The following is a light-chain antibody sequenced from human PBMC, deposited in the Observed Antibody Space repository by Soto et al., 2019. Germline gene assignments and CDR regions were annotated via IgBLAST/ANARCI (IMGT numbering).Light chain of an antibody. CDR1: SSDVGGYNY. Sequence: QSALTQPASVSGSPGQSITISCTGTSSDVGGYNYVSWYQQHPGKAPKLIIYEVSNRPSGVSNRFSGSKSGNTASLTISGLQAEDEADYYCSSFTSTSTLPYVFGTGTKLTV. CDR2: EVS. V-gene: IGLV2-14*01. J-gene: IGLJ1*01. CDR3: SSFTSTSTLPYV.